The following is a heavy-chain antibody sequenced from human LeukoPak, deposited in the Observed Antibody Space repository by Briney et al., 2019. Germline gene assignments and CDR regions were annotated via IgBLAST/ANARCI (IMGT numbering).Heavy chain of an antibody. CDR2: ISSSSSTI. Sequence: GGSLRLSCAASGFTFSSYSMNWVRQAPGKGLEWVSYISSSSSTIYYADSVKGRFTISRDNAKNSLYLQMNSLRAEDTAVYYCARDRIVGATKAFDIWGQGTMVTVSS. D-gene: IGHD1-26*01. CDR3: ARDRIVGATKAFDI. V-gene: IGHV3-48*04. CDR1: GFTFSSYS. J-gene: IGHJ3*02.